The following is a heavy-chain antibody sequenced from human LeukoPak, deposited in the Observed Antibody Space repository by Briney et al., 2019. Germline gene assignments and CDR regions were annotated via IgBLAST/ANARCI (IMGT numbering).Heavy chain of an antibody. D-gene: IGHD3-16*01. CDR1: GYTFTGYY. V-gene: IGHV1-2*02. J-gene: IGHJ4*02. CDR2: IHPKSGDT. CDR3: SRGSGINFGGIDY. Sequence: WASVKVSCKASGYTFTGYYLHWVRQAPGQGLEWMGWIHPKSGDTHYAQKFLGRVTLTRDTSTTIVYMELTWLTSDDTAVYYCSRGSGINFGGIDYWGQGTLVTVSS.